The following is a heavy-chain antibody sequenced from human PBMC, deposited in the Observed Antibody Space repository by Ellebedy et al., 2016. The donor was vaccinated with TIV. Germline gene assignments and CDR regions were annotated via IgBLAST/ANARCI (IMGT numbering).Heavy chain of an antibody. CDR2: IYYSGST. CDR3: ASLAGSS. J-gene: IGHJ4*02. CDR1: GGSISNSNYY. D-gene: IGHD5/OR15-5a*01. V-gene: IGHV4-39*01. Sequence: SETLSLXCTVSGGSISNSNYYWGWIRQPPGKGLEWIGSIYYSGSTYYNPSLKSRVTISVDTSKNQFSLKLSSVAAADTAVYYCASLAGSSWGQGILVTVSS.